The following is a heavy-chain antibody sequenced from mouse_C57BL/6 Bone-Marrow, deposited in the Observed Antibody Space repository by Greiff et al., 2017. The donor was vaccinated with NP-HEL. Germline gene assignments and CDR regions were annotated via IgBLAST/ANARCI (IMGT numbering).Heavy chain of an antibody. Sequence: EVQGVESGGGLVQPGGSLSLSCAASGFNFNDYYMSWVSQPPGKALEWLVFIRNKANGYTTEYSASVKGRFTIYRDNSTSILYLQMNALRAEDSATYYCARSIYYDYADDPFYAMYYWGQGTSVTVSS. CDR1: GFNFNDYY. CDR3: ARSIYYDYADDPFYAMYY. D-gene: IGHD2-4*01. V-gene: IGHV7-3*01. CDR2: IRNKANGYTT. J-gene: IGHJ4*01.